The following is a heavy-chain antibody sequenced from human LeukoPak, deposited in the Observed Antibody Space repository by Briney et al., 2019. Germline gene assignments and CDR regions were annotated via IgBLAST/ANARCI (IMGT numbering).Heavy chain of an antibody. J-gene: IGHJ2*01. D-gene: IGHD6-13*01. CDR3: ATFKAASGTRNWNFDL. V-gene: IGHV1-2*04. CDR1: GYTFTEYY. Sequence: ASVKVSCKASGYTFTEYYMHWVRQAPGQGLEWMGWINPNSGDTNYAQKFQGWVTMTRDTSISTAYMELSRLRSDDTAVYFCATFKAASGTRNWNFDLWGGGTLFTVSS. CDR2: INPNSGDT.